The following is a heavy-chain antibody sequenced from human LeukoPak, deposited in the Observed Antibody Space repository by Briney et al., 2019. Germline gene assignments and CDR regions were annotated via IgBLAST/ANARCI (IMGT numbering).Heavy chain of an antibody. CDR3: ARDAVQVWLYVGTYDI. Sequence: PGGSLRLSCAASGFTFSTYTIHWVRQAPGKGLEWVAVISYDGINKNSADSVKGRFTISRDNSKSTVSLQMDSLRTEDTAVYYCARDAVQVWLYVGTYDIWGQGTMVTVSS. CDR1: GFTFSTYT. D-gene: IGHD3-22*01. J-gene: IGHJ3*02. V-gene: IGHV3-30*04. CDR2: ISYDGINK.